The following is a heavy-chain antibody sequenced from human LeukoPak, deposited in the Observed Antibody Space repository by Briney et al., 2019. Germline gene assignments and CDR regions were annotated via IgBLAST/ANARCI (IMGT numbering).Heavy chain of an antibody. J-gene: IGHJ3*02. CDR2: IYYSGST. CDR3: ARSFHYDFWSGYYHGFEI. V-gene: IGHV4-39*07. D-gene: IGHD3/OR15-3a*01. CDR1: DGSISSSSYY. Sequence: SETLSLTCSVSDGSISSSSYYWGWIRQPPGKGLEWIGSIYYSGSTYYNPSLKSRITISVDTSKDQFSLRLNSVTAADTAVYYCARSFHYDFWSGYYHGFEIWGQGTIVTVSS.